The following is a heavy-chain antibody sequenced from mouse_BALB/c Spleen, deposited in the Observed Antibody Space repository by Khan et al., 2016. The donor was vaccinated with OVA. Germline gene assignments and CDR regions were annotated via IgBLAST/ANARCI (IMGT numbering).Heavy chain of an antibody. CDR1: GFSLTNYG. CDR2: IWSDGST. V-gene: IGHV2-6-1*01. J-gene: IGHJ4*01. D-gene: IGHD2-10*01. Sequence: VQLKESGPGLVAPSQSLSITCIISGFSLTNYGVHWVRQPPGKGLEWLVVIWSDGSTTYNSALKSRLTISKDNSESQVFLKMNSLQTDDTAMYFCARQPYYHYNIMDYWGQGTSVTVSS. CDR3: ARQPYYHYNIMDY.